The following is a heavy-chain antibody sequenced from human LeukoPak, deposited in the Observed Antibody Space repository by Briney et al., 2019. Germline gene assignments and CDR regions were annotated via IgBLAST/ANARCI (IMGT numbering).Heavy chain of an antibody. CDR3: ARMVRERHSFDI. V-gene: IGHV4-34*01. D-gene: IGHD3-10*01. J-gene: IGHJ3*02. CDR1: GGSFSASY. Sequence: SETLSLTCAVYGGSFSASYWSWIRRPPGKKLEWIGEINHSGSTNQNPSLKSRVTMSVDTSNHRFSLRLRSVTAADTAVYYCARMVRERHSFDIWGRGTMVTVSS. CDR2: INHSGST.